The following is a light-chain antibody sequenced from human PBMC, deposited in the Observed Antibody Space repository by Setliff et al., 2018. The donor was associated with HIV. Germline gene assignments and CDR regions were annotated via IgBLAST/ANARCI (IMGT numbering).Light chain of an antibody. Sequence: DIVMTQSPDSLAVSLDERATINCKSSESILYSSNNKNYLAWYQQKPGQPPKLLIFWASTRESGVPDRFSGSGSGTDFTLTISSLQAEDVAVYYCHQYYSSPWTFGQGTKVDIK. CDR1: ESILYSSNNKNY. J-gene: IGKJ1*01. V-gene: IGKV4-1*01. CDR2: WAS. CDR3: HQYYSSPWT.